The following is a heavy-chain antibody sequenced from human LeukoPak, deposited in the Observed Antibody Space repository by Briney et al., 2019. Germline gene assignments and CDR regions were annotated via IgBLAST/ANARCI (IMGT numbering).Heavy chain of an antibody. Sequence: GESLKISCKGSGYSFTSYWIGWVRQMPGKGLEWMGIIYPGDSDTRYSPSFQGQVTISADKSIRTAYLQWSSLKASDTAMYYCARGNLYDFWSGGENYFDYWGQGTLVTVSS. CDR2: IYPGDSDT. CDR1: GYSFTSYW. J-gene: IGHJ4*02. CDR3: ARGNLYDFWSGGENYFDY. D-gene: IGHD3-3*01. V-gene: IGHV5-51*01.